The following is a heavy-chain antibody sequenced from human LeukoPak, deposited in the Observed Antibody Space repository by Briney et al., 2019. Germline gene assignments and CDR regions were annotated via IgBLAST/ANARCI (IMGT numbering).Heavy chain of an antibody. V-gene: IGHV4-59*01. D-gene: IGHD3-3*01. J-gene: IGHJ5*02. CDR1: GGSISSYY. CDR3: ARNELRYLEWLPKYNWFDP. Sequence: SETLSLTCTVSGGSISSYYWSWIRQPPGKGLEWIGYIYYSGSTNYNPSLKSRVTISVDTSKNQFSLELSSVTAADTAVYYCARNELRYLEWLPKYNWFDPWGQGTLVTVSS. CDR2: IYYSGST.